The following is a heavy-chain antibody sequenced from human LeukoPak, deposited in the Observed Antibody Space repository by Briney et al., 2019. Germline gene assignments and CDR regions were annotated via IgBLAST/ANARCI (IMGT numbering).Heavy chain of an antibody. CDR2: ISGSGGST. V-gene: IGHV3-23*01. Sequence: PGGSLRLSCAASGFTFDDYAMSWVRQTPGKGLEWVSAISGSGGSTYYADSVKGRFTISRDNSKNTLYLQMNSLRAEDTAVYYCANYYDREGGIDYWGQGTLVTVSS. D-gene: IGHD3-16*01. CDR1: GFTFDDYA. J-gene: IGHJ4*02. CDR3: ANYYDREGGIDY.